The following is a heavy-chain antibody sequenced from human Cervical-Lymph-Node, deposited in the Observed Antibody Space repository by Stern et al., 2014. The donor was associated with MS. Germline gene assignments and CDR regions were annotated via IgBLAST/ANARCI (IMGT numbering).Heavy chain of an antibody. CDR3: ARGVTYCGGDCYGWYFDL. V-gene: IGHV3-64*01. CDR1: GFTFSSYA. CDR2: ISSNGGST. D-gene: IGHD2-21*02. Sequence: VQLVESGGGLVQPGGSLRLSCAASGFTFSSYAMHLVRQAPGKGLEYVSVISSNGGSTYYANSVKGRFTISRDNSKNTLYLHMGSLRVEDMAVYYCARGVTYCGGDCYGWYFDLWGRGTLVTVSS. J-gene: IGHJ2*01.